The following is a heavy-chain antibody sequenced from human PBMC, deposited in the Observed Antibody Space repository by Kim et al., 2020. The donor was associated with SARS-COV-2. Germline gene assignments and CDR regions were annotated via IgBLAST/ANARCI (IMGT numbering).Heavy chain of an antibody. V-gene: IGHV4-4*02. CDR3: ARGPEIAAPRSHYYYYGMDV. Sequence: SETLSLTCAVSGGSISSSNWWSWVRQPPGKGLEWIGEIYHSGSTNYNPSLKSRVTISVDKSKNQFSLKLSSVTAADTAVYYCARGPEIAAPRSHYYYYGMDVWGQGTTVTVSS. CDR2: IYHSGST. J-gene: IGHJ6*02. CDR1: GGSISSSNW. D-gene: IGHD6-13*01.